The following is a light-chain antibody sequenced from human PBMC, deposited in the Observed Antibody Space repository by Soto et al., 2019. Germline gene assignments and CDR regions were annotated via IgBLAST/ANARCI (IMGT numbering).Light chain of an antibody. Sequence: SVLTQPPSASGSPGQSVTISCTGTSSDVGGYNYVSWYQQHPGEAPKLMIYEVSKRPSGVPDRFSGSKSGNTASLTVSGLQAEDEADYYCSSYAGSNNYVFGTGTKLTVL. CDR1: SSDVGGYNY. J-gene: IGLJ1*01. CDR2: EVS. CDR3: SSYAGSNNYV. V-gene: IGLV2-8*01.